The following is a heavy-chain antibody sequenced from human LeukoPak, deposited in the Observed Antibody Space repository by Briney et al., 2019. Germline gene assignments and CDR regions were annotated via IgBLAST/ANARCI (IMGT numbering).Heavy chain of an antibody. CDR3: AREGAGGDYND. Sequence: GGSLRLSCAASGFTFSSYSMNWVRQAPGKGLEWVSSISSSSSYIYYADSVKGRFTISRDNAKNSLSLQMTSLRAEDTAVYYCAREGAGGDYNDWGQGTLVTVSS. CDR1: GFTFSSYS. V-gene: IGHV3-21*01. D-gene: IGHD4-17*01. CDR2: ISSSSSYI. J-gene: IGHJ4*02.